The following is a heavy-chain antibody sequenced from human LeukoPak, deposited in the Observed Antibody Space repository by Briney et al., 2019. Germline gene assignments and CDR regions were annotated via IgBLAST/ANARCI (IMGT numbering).Heavy chain of an antibody. J-gene: IGHJ4*02. CDR3: ARVSRGYNPFDY. CDR1: GYSFPSYW. CDR2: VYPGDSDT. Sequence: GEALKISCKGSGYSFPSYWIGWVRQMPGKGLGWMGIVYPGDSDTRYSPSFQGQVTLSADKSISTAYLQWSSLKASDTAMYYCARVSRGYNPFDYWGQGTLVTVSS. D-gene: IGHD5-24*01. V-gene: IGHV5-51*01.